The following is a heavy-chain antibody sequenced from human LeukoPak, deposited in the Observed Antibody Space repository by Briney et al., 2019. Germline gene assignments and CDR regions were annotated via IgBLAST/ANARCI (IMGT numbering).Heavy chain of an antibody. D-gene: IGHD3-16*01. CDR1: GFTFSSYD. V-gene: IGHV3-23*01. CDR3: AKDGGTLGVPGYY. Sequence: PGGSLRLSCAASGFTFSSYDMSWVRQAPGKGLEWVSAISGSGGSTYYAHSVWGRFSISRDNSKSTLYLQMNSLRAEDTAVYYCAKDGGTLGVPGYYWGQGTLVTVSS. CDR2: ISGSGGST. J-gene: IGHJ4*02.